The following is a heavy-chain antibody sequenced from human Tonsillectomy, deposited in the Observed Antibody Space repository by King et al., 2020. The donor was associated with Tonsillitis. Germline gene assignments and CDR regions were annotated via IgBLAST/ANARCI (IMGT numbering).Heavy chain of an antibody. CDR2: INTSGGST. CDR3: ARESVARFDP. V-gene: IGHV1-46*01. Sequence: QLVQSGAEVKKPGASVKVSGKASGYTFTSYYMHWVRQAPGQGLEWMGIINTSGGSTSYAQKFQGRVTMTRDTYTSTVYMELSSMKSEDTAVYYCARESVARFDPWGQGTLVTVSS. CDR1: GYTFTSYY. J-gene: IGHJ5*02.